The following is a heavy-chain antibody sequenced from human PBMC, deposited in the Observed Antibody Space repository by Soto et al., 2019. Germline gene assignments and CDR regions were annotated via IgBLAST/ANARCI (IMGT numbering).Heavy chain of an antibody. V-gene: IGHV1-69*01. J-gene: IGHJ4*02. CDR3: ARGWGYDSTDYYYAY. Sequence: QVQLVQSGAEVRKPGSSVRVSCKASGGSFNRHTISWVRQAPGQGLEWMGGIIPIFGTANHAQKFQGRVTIIADEYTSTVYVEVSSLRSDDTAIYYCARGWGYDSTDYYYAYWGQGTLVIVSS. D-gene: IGHD3-22*01. CDR1: GGSFNRHT. CDR2: IIPIFGTA.